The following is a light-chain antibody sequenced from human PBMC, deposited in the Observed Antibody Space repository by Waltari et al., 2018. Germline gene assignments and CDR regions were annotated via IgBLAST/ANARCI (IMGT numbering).Light chain of an antibody. CDR3: CSYAGSYTWV. V-gene: IGLV2-11*01. CDR2: DVS. CDR1: SSDVGAYNY. Sequence: QSALTQPRSVSGSPGQSVIISCTGTSSDVGAYNYVSWYQQHPGKAPKLMIYDVSKRPSWVPDRFSGSKSGNTASLTISGLQADDEADYYCCSYAGSYTWVFGGGTKLTVL. J-gene: IGLJ3*02.